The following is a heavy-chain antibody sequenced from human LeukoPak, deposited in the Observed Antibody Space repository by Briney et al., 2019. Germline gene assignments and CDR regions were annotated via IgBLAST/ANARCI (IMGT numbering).Heavy chain of an antibody. CDR3: ARALYNYGGNPFGYYMDV. Sequence: GASVKASCKASGYTFTSYDINWVRQATGQGLEWMGWMNPNSGNTGYAQKFQGRVTMTRNTSISTAYMELSSLRSEDTAVYYCARALYNYGGNPFGYYMDVWGKGTTVTVSS. CDR2: MNPNSGNT. J-gene: IGHJ6*03. D-gene: IGHD4-23*01. CDR1: GYTFTSYD. V-gene: IGHV1-8*01.